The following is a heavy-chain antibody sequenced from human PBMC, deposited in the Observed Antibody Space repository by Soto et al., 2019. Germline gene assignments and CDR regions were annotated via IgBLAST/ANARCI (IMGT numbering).Heavy chain of an antibody. V-gene: IGHV3-30-3*01. CDR3: ARDHFWSGYNLDY. CDR1: GFSFSSYA. CDR2: ISYDGTNK. D-gene: IGHD3-3*02. Sequence: QVQLVESGGGVVQPGRSLRLSCAASGFSFSSYAIHWVRQAPGKGLEWVAVISYDGTNKYYAESVKGRFTISRDNSKSTLYLRMNSLGDEDTAVYYCARDHFWSGYNLDYWGQGTLVTVSS. J-gene: IGHJ4*02.